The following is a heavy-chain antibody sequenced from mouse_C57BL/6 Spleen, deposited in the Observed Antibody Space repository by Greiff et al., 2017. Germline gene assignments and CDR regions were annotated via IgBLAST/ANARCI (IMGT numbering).Heavy chain of an antibody. D-gene: IGHD1-1*01. CDR2: ISYDGSN. CDR1: GYSITSGYY. V-gene: IGHV3-6*01. J-gene: IGHJ1*03. Sequence: VQLKESGPGLVKPSQSLSLTCSVTGYSITSGYYWNWIRQFPGNKLEWMGYISYDGSNNYNPSLKNRISITRDTSKNQFFLKLNSVTTEDTATYYCARPYYGSSYWYFDVWGTGTTVTVSS. CDR3: ARPYYGSSYWYFDV.